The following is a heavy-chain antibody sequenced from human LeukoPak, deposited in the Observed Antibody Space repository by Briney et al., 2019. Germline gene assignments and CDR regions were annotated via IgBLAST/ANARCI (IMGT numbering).Heavy chain of an antibody. J-gene: IGHJ6*02. CDR2: ISSSSTI. V-gene: IGHV3-48*01. CDR3: ARDGPLVVTDYYGMDV. CDR1: GFTFSSYS. D-gene: IGHD2-21*02. Sequence: GGSLRLSCAASGFTFSSYSMNWVRQAPGKGLEWVSYISSSSTIYYADSVKGRFTISRDNAKNSLYLQMNSLRAEDTAVYYCARDGPLVVTDYYGMDVWGQGTTVTVSS.